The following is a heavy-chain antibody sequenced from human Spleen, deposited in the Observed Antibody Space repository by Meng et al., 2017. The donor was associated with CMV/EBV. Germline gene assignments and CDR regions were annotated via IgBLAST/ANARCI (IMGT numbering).Heavy chain of an antibody. CDR1: EFTFGYYV. CDR3: ARVHDFWSGPPDY. J-gene: IGHJ4*02. Sequence: CVGSEFTFGYYVVSWVRQAPGKGLEWVAGISGSGESTYFADSVRGRFTISRDNSKNTLHLQMDSLRAEDTAIYYCARVHDFWSGPPDYWGQGTLVTVSS. CDR2: ISGSGEST. D-gene: IGHD3-3*01. V-gene: IGHV3-23*01.